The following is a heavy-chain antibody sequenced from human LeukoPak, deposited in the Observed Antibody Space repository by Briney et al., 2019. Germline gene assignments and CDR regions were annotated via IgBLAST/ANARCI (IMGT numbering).Heavy chain of an antibody. Sequence: SQTLSLTCTVSGDSLSSGSYYWSWIGQPAGKGLEWIGRIYTTGGTNYNPSLKSRVTISADTSKNQLSLKLTSVTAADTAVYYCVREGGYYHGSGSSSTPQDYWGQGTLVTVSS. J-gene: IGHJ4*02. V-gene: IGHV4-61*02. D-gene: IGHD3-10*01. CDR2: IYTTGGT. CDR1: GDSLSSGSYY. CDR3: VREGGYYHGSGSSSTPQDY.